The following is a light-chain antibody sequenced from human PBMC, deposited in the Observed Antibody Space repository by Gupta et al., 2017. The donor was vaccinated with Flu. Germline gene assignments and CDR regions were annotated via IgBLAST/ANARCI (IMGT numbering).Light chain of an antibody. CDR2: GKN. J-gene: IGLJ2*01. V-gene: IGLV3-19*01. CDR1: SLRSYY. Sequence: SSELTQDPAVSVALGPTVRITCQGDSLRSYYASWYQQKPGQAPVLVIYGKNNRPSGIPDRFSGSSSGNTASVTITGAQAEDEADYYCNSRDSSGNHVVFGGGTKLTVL. CDR3: NSRDSSGNHVV.